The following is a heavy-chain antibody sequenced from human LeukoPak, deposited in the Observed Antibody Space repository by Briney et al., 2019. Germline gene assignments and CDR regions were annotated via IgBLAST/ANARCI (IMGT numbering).Heavy chain of an antibody. V-gene: IGHV3-23*01. J-gene: IGHJ4*02. CDR3: ARYGSSWDLDY. D-gene: IGHD6-13*01. CDR1: GFTFSSYW. CDR2: ISGSGGST. Sequence: GGSLRLSCAASGFTFSSYWMSWVRQAPGKGLEWVSAISGSGGSTYYADSVKGRFTISRDNSKNTLYLQMNSLRAEDTAVYYCARYGSSWDLDYWGQGTLVTVSS.